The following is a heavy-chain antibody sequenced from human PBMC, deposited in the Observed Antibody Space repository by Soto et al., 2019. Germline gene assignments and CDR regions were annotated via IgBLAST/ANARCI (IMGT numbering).Heavy chain of an antibody. J-gene: IGHJ4*02. CDR3: ARGSRVGPYYFEN. D-gene: IGHD3-10*01. CDR2: VYPKNDKT. V-gene: IGHV1-3*01. Sequence: TPGQRLEWMGWVYPKNDKTKYSQKFQGRVAMTSDTSANMVYMELTGLTSEDTAVYYCARGSRVGPYYFENWGQGTLVTASS.